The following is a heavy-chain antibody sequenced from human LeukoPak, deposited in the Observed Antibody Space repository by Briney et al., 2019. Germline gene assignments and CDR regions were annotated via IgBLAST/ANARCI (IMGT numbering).Heavy chain of an antibody. V-gene: IGHV4-59*01. Sequence: PSETLSLTCTVSGGSISSYYWSWIRQPPGKGLEWIGYIYYSGSTNYNPSLKSRVTISVDTSKNQFSLKLSSVTAADTAVYYCARDRMDYKNAFDIWGQGTMVTVSS. CDR3: ARDRMDYKNAFDI. CDR1: GGSISSYY. CDR2: IYYSGST. D-gene: IGHD4-11*01. J-gene: IGHJ3*02.